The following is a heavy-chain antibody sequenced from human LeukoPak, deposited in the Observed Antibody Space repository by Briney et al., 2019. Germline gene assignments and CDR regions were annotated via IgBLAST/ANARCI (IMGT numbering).Heavy chain of an antibody. J-gene: IGHJ4*02. CDR3: ARGVGVGYNSIDY. D-gene: IGHD5-24*01. Sequence: GASVKVSCKASGYTFTGYYMHWVRQAPGQGLEWMGWINPNSGGTNYAQKFQGWVTMTRDTSISTAYMELSRLRSDDTAVYYCARGVGVGYNSIDYWGQGTLVTVSS. CDR2: INPNSGGT. CDR1: GYTFTGYY. V-gene: IGHV1-2*04.